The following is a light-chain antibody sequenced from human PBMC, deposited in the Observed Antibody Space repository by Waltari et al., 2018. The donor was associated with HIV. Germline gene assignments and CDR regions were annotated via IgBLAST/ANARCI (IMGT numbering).Light chain of an antibody. V-gene: IGLV1-44*01. CDR3: AAWDDSLHGGV. CDR1: SSNIGSNA. CDR2: NNK. Sequence: QSELTQPSSASGTPGQRVTFSCSGSSSNIGSNAVNWYQHLPGTAPKLLIYNNKQRPSGFPDRFSGSKAGTSASLAITGLQSEDEADYYCAAWDDSLHGGVFGTGTKVTVL. J-gene: IGLJ1*01.